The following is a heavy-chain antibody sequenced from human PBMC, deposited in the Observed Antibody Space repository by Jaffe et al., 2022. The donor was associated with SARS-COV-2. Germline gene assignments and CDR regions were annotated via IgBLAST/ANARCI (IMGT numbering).Heavy chain of an antibody. CDR3: ARDRGSSGYYLNWFDP. V-gene: IGHV4-61*02. Sequence: QVQLQESGPGLVKPSQTLSLTCTVSGGSISSGSYYWSWIRQPAGKGLEWIGRIYTSGSTNYNPSLKSRVTISVDTSKNQFSLKLSSVTAADTAVYYCARDRGSSGYYLNWFDPWGQGTLVTVSS. J-gene: IGHJ5*02. D-gene: IGHD3-22*01. CDR2: IYTSGST. CDR1: GGSISSGSYY.